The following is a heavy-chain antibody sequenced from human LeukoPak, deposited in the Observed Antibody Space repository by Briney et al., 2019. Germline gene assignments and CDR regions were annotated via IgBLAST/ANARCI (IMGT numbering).Heavy chain of an antibody. J-gene: IGHJ4*02. CDR1: GGSINSYY. CDR3: ARARYSSSWACDY. CDR2: IYYSGST. V-gene: IGHV4-59*01. D-gene: IGHD6-13*01. Sequence: SETLSLTCTVSGGSINSYYWSWIRQPPGKGLEWIAYIYYSGSTSYNPSLKSRVTISVDTSKNQFSLKLSSVTAADTAVYYCARARYSSSWACDYWGQGTLVTVSS.